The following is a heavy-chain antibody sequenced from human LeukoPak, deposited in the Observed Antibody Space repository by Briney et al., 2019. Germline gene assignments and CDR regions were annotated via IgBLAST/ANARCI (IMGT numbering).Heavy chain of an antibody. J-gene: IGHJ4*02. CDR1: GGSFSGYY. V-gene: IGHV4-31*11. CDR3: ARKRFDSSGYYCVDY. D-gene: IGHD3-22*01. Sequence: SETLFLTCAVYGGSFSGYYWSWIRQHPGKGLEWIGYIYYSGSTYYNPSLKSRVTISVDTSKNQFSLKLSSVTAADTAVYYCARKRFDSSGYYCVDYWGQGTLVTVSS. CDR2: IYYSGST.